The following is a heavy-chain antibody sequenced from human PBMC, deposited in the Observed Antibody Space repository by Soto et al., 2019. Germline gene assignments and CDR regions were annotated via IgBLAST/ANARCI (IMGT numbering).Heavy chain of an antibody. J-gene: IGHJ6*02. Sequence: GASVKVSCKASGFTFTSSAVQWVRQARGQRXEWIGWIVVGSGNTNYAQKFQERVTITRDMSTSTAYMELSSLRSEDTAVYYCAADPTIYSITIFGVAPGYYGMDVWGQGTTVTVSS. CDR3: AADPTIYSITIFGVAPGYYGMDV. D-gene: IGHD3-3*01. CDR2: IVVGSGNT. CDR1: GFTFTSSA. V-gene: IGHV1-58*01.